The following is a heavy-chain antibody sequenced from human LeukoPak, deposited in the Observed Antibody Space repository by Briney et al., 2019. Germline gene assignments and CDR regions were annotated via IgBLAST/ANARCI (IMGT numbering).Heavy chain of an antibody. J-gene: IGHJ4*02. D-gene: IGHD3-3*01. V-gene: IGHV4-38-2*02. CDR2: IYRNGDT. CDR1: GGSISSDCY. CDR3: ARDSFGVVRDF. Sequence: SETLSLTCTVSGGSISSDCYWAWVRLSPGNGLEWFGAIYRNGDTYYNPSLKSRVTISVDASKNQISLRLSSVAAADTAVYYCARDSFGVVRDFWGRGILVTVSS.